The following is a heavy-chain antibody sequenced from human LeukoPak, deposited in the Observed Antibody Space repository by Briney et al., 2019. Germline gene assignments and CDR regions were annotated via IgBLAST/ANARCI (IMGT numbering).Heavy chain of an antibody. Sequence: PGGSLRLSCAASGFTFSSYAMHWVRQAPSKGLVWVAIISYDGSNKYYADSVKGRFTISRDNSKNTLYLQINSLRAEDTAVYYCATDPDSSGYYYPIFDYWGQGTLVTVSS. CDR3: ATDPDSSGYYYPIFDY. V-gene: IGHV3-30-3*01. J-gene: IGHJ4*02. D-gene: IGHD3-22*01. CDR1: GFTFSSYA. CDR2: ISYDGSNK.